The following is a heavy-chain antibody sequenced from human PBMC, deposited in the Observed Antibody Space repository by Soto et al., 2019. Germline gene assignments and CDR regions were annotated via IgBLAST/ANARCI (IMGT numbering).Heavy chain of an antibody. J-gene: IGHJ6*02. CDR3: ARQSPYCSGGSCYSMDV. CDR1: GYSFTSYW. V-gene: IGHV5-10-1*01. CDR2: IDPSDSYT. Sequence: GESLKISCKGSGYSFTSYWISWVRQMPGKGLEWMGRIDPSDSYTNYSPSFQGHVTISADKSISTAYLQWSSLKASDTAMYYCARQSPYCSGGSCYSMDVWGQGTTVTVS. D-gene: IGHD2-15*01.